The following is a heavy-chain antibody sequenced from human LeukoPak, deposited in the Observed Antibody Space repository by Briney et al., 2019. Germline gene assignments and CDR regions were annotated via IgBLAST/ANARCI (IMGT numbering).Heavy chain of an antibody. CDR3: ARDAYYYGSGSYYNPGSLDY. CDR2: INPNSGGT. V-gene: IGHV1-2*04. Sequence: ASVKVSCKASGYTFTGYYMHWVRQAPGRGLEWMGWINPNSGGTNYAQKFQGWVTMTRDTSISTAYMELSRLRSDDTAVYYCARDAYYYGSGSYYNPGSLDYWGQGTLVTVSS. J-gene: IGHJ4*02. CDR1: GYTFTGYY. D-gene: IGHD3-10*01.